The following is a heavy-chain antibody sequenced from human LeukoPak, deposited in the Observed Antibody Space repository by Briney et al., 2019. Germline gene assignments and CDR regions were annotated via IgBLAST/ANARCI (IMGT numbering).Heavy chain of an antibody. D-gene: IGHD5-12*01. J-gene: IGHJ6*03. V-gene: IGHV3-74*01. Sequence: GGSLRLSCAASGFTFSSYWMHWVRQAPGKGLAWVSRVNSDGTGTTYADSVEGRFTISRDNAKNTVYLQMHSLRAEDTAIYYCIRTLIVATSPYMDVWGKGTTVTVSS. CDR1: GFTFSSYW. CDR2: VNSDGTGT. CDR3: IRTLIVATSPYMDV.